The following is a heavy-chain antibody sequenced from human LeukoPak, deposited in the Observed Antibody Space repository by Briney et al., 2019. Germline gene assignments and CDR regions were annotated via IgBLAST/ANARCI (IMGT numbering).Heavy chain of an antibody. Sequence: GGSLRLSCAASGFSFSSFAMSWVRQAPGKGLEWAAAISSHGTNKYSADSVKGRFTISRDNSKNTLYLQMNSLRVEDTAVYYCARELPRRGYFDYWGQGTLVTVSS. V-gene: IGHV3-30*03. CDR3: ARELPRRGYFDY. CDR1: GFSFSSFA. J-gene: IGHJ4*02. CDR2: ISSHGTNK. D-gene: IGHD6-13*01.